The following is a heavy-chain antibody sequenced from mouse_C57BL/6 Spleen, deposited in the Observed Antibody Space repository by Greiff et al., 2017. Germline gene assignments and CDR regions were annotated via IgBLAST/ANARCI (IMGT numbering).Heavy chain of an antibody. V-gene: IGHV5-4*03. D-gene: IGHD2-1*01. CDR1: GFTFSSYA. Sequence: EVKLQESGGGLVKPGGSLKLSCAASGFTFSSYAMSWVRQTPEKRLEWVATISDGGSYTYYPDNVKGRFTISRDNAKNNLYLQMSHLKSEDTAMYYCARSYGNYGRYYFDYWGQGTTLTVSS. J-gene: IGHJ2*01. CDR2: ISDGGSYT. CDR3: ARSYGNYGRYYFDY.